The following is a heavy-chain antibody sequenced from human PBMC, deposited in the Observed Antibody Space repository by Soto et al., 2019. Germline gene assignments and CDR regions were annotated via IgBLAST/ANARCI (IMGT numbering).Heavy chain of an antibody. CDR3: ASTYYYGSGSYNPHDAFDI. Sequence: PGESLKISCKGSGYSFTSYWIGWVRQMPGKGLEWMGIIYPGDSDTRYSPSFQGQVTISADKSISTAYLQWSSLKASDTAMYYCASTYYYGSGSYNPHDAFDIWGQGTMVTVSS. CDR2: IYPGDSDT. V-gene: IGHV5-51*01. J-gene: IGHJ3*02. D-gene: IGHD3-10*01. CDR1: GYSFTSYW.